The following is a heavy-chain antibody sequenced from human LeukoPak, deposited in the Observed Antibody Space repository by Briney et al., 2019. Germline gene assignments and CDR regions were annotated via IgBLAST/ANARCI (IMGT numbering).Heavy chain of an antibody. CDR1: GYTFTGYY. Sequence: GASVKVSCKASGYTFTGYYMHWVRQAPGQGLEWMGWINPNSGGTNYAQKFQGRVTMTRDTSISTAYMELSRLRSDDTAVYYCATIPMTTSLRHQKYYYYYGMDVWGQGTTVTVSS. V-gene: IGHV1-2*02. J-gene: IGHJ6*02. CDR2: INPNSGGT. CDR3: ATIPMTTSLRHQKYYYYYGMDV. D-gene: IGHD4-11*01.